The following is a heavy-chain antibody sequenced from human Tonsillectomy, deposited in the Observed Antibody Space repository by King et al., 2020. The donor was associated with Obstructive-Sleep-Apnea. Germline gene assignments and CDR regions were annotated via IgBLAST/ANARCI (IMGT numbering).Heavy chain of an antibody. CDR3: ARHDYGDYYFDY. Sequence: VQLQESGPGLVKPSQTLSLTCTVSGGSISSGGYYWSWIRQHPGKGLEWIGYIYYSGSTYYNPSLKSRVTISVDTSKNQFSLKLSSVTAADTAVYYCARHDYGDYYFDYWGQGTLVTVSS. V-gene: IGHV4-31*03. J-gene: IGHJ4*02. D-gene: IGHD4-17*01. CDR1: GGSISSGGYY. CDR2: IYYSGST.